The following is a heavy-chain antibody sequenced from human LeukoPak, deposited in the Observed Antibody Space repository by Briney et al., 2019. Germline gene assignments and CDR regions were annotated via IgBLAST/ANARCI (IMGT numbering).Heavy chain of an antibody. Sequence: SETLSLTCTVSGGSISSYYWSWIRQSAGKGLEWIGRIYTSGSTNYNPSLKSRVTMSVDTSKNQFSLKLSSVTAADTAVYYCAREPEGFWSGYHPYYFDYWGQGTLVTVSS. D-gene: IGHD3-3*01. V-gene: IGHV4-4*07. CDR3: AREPEGFWSGYHPYYFDY. J-gene: IGHJ4*02. CDR1: GGSISSYY. CDR2: IYTSGST.